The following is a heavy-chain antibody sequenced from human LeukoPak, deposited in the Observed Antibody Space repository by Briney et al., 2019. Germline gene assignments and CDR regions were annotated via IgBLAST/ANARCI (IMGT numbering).Heavy chain of an antibody. CDR3: APRLSPYYDFWSGYFGWIDY. J-gene: IGHJ4*02. Sequence: SETLSLTCTVSGGSISSSSYYWGWIRQPPGKGLEWIGSIYYSGSTYYNPSLKSRVTISVDTSKNQFSLKLSSVTAADTAVYYCAPRLSPYYDFWSGYFGWIDYWGQGTLVTVSS. CDR2: IYYSGST. CDR1: GGSISSSSYY. V-gene: IGHV4-39*01. D-gene: IGHD3-3*01.